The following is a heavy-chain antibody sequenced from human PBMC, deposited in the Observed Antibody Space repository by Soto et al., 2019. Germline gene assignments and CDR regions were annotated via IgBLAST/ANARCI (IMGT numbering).Heavy chain of an antibody. V-gene: IGHV3-48*02. J-gene: IGHJ3*02. Sequence: GLSLRLSCAAPGFTFSSYSMNWVRQAPGKGLEWVSYISSSSSTMYYADSVKGRFTISRDNAKNSLYLQMNSLRDEDTAVYYCARDYYDSSGQHAFDIWGQGTMVTVSS. D-gene: IGHD3-22*01. CDR3: ARDYYDSSGQHAFDI. CDR1: GFTFSSYS. CDR2: ISSSSSTM.